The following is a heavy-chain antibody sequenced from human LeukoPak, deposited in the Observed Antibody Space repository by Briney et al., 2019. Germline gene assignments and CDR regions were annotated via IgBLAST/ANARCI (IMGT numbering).Heavy chain of an antibody. CDR2: ISYDGSNK. CDR3: AKDRGYHYDSSGYYRMDAFDI. CDR1: GFTFSSYA. Sequence: GGSLRLSCAASGFTFSSYAMHWVRQAPGKGLEWVAVISYDGSNKYYADSVKGRFTISRDSSKNTLYLQMNSLRAEDTAVYYCAKDRGYHYDSSGYYRMDAFDIWGQGTMVTVSS. J-gene: IGHJ3*02. V-gene: IGHV3-30-3*01. D-gene: IGHD3-22*01.